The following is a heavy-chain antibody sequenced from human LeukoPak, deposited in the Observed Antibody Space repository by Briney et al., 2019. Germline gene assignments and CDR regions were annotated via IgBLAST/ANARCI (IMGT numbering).Heavy chain of an antibody. CDR2: ISGSGGST. D-gene: IGHD2/OR15-2a*01. V-gene: IGHV3-23*01. J-gene: IGHJ4*02. Sequence: GGSLRLSCAASGFTFSSHTMTWVRQAPGKGLEWVSAISGSGGSTYHADSVKGRFSISRDDSKNTLYLQMNSLRVDDTAVYHCAKARGTTVSDPVDYWGQGILVTVSS. CDR3: AKARGTTVSDPVDY. CDR1: GFTFSSHT.